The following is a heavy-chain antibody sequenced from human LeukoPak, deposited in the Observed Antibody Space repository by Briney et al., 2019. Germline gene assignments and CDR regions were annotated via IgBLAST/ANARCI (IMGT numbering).Heavy chain of an antibody. CDR1: GNTFTNYD. J-gene: IGHJ3*02. CDR2: MNPNTGNA. CDR3: ARCTGGDCGGAFDI. Sequence: GASVKVSCKTSGNTFTNYDINWLRQATGQGLEWMGWMNPNTGNADSAQKFQGRVTMTSNISISTAYMELSSLRFEDTAVYYCARCTGGDCGGAFDIWGQGTMVTVSS. D-gene: IGHD2-21*02. V-gene: IGHV1-8*01.